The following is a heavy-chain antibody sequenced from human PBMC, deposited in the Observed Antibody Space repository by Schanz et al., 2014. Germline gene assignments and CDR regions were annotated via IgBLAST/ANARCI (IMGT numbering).Heavy chain of an antibody. Sequence: VQLVESGGGVVRPGRSLRLSCTASRIIFGTYSMNWIRQTPKGLEWVSSINSRSNFIYYADSVKGRFTISRDNAKNSLYLQMNSLRAEDTAVYYCARSPNNNDFWSGYTLRADYDSYMDVWGKGTTVTVS. D-gene: IGHD3-3*01. CDR2: INSRSNFI. J-gene: IGHJ6*03. CDR3: ARSPNNNDFWSGYTLRADYDSYMDV. CDR1: RIIFGTYS. V-gene: IGHV3-21*01.